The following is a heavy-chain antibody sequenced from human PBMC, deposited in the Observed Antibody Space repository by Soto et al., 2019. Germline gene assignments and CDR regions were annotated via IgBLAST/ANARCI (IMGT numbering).Heavy chain of an antibody. V-gene: IGHV4-30-2*01. J-gene: IGHJ4*01. CDR3: ARGVLH. CDR2: IYHSGST. CDR1: GGSISSGGYS. Sequence: SETLSHTCAVSGGSISSGGYSCNWIRQPPGKGLEWIGYIYHSGSTYYNPSLKSRVTISVDRSKNQFSLKLSSVTAADTAVYYCARGVLHWGQGTQVTVSS.